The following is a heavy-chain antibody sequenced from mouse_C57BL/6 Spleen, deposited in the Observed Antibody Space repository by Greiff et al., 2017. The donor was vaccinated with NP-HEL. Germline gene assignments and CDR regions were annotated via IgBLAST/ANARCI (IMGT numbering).Heavy chain of an antibody. J-gene: IGHJ1*03. CDR1: GYTFTSYW. CDR2: IHPSDSDT. V-gene: IGHV1-74*01. Sequence: QVQLQQPGAELVKPGASVKVSCKASGYTFTSYWMHWVKQRPGQGLEWIGRIHPSDSDTNYTQKFKGKATLTVDKSSSTAYMQLSSLTSEDSAVVYCGIGGTTVVRADCLNVWGTGTTVTVSS. CDR3: GIGGTTVVRADCLNV. D-gene: IGHD1-1*01.